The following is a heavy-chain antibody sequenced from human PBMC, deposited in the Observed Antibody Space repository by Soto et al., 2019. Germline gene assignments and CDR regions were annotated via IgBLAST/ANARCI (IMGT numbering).Heavy chain of an antibody. D-gene: IGHD7-27*01. Sequence: PSDSPALTSAFSGDSMNISVWWTWVRQPPGKGLEWIGEVFHTGNTNYNPSLKSRVTMSVDKSTNEFSLKVTSVTAADTAIYYCARKVWVRFDYCGQGALVTLSS. CDR3: ARKVWVRFDY. CDR2: VFHTGNT. CDR1: GDSMNISVW. J-gene: IGHJ4*02. V-gene: IGHV4-4*02.